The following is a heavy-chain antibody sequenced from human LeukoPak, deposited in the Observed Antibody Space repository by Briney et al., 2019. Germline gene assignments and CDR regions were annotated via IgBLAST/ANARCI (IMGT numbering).Heavy chain of an antibody. CDR1: GFTFSSYA. D-gene: IGHD3-22*01. CDR2: ISGSGGST. Sequence: GGSLRLSCAASGFTFSSYAMSWVRQAPGKGLEWVSAISGSGGSTYYADSVKGRFTISRDNSKNTLYLQMNSLRAEDTAVYCCAKKDSSGYYYPFDYWGQGTLVTVSS. CDR3: AKKDSSGYYYPFDY. J-gene: IGHJ4*02. V-gene: IGHV3-23*01.